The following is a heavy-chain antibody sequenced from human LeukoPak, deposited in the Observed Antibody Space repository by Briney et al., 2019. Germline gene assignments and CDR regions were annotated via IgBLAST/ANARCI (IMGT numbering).Heavy chain of an antibody. Sequence: SETLSLTCGVYSGSLSDKCWSWIRQPPGKGLEWIGEINPIGRTNYNPSLKSRVTMSIDTSKNQFSLKLSSVTAADTAVYYCARLSGYHFDYWGQGALVTVSS. CDR2: INPIGRT. D-gene: IGHD5-12*01. V-gene: IGHV4-34*01. CDR1: SGSLSDKC. CDR3: ARLSGYHFDY. J-gene: IGHJ4*02.